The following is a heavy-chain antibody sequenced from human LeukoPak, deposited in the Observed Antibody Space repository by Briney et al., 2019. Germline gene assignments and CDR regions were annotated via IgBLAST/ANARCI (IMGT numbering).Heavy chain of an antibody. D-gene: IGHD6-13*01. J-gene: IGHJ4*02. V-gene: IGHV4-39*01. CDR3: ARLEDSSSWYLFDY. CDR2: IYYSGST. Sequence: SETLSLTCAVSGGSISSSSYYWGWLRQPPGKGLGWIGSIYYSGSTYYHPSLKRRVTIAVDTSKNQFSLKLSSVTAADTAVYYCARLEDSSSWYLFDYWGQGTLVTVSS. CDR1: GGSISSSSYY.